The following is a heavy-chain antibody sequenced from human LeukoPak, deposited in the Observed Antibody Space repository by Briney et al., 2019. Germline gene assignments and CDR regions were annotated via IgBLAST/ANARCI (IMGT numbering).Heavy chain of an antibody. V-gene: IGHV1-2*02. D-gene: IGHD2-21*02. J-gene: IGHJ4*02. CDR3: ARARGDCGDDCYSFDY. CDR1: GYTFIGYY. CDR2: VNPNTGDT. Sequence: ASVKVSFTASGYTFIGYYMHWVRQAPGQGLEWMGWVNPNTGDTQYAQKFQGRVTVTRDTSISTTYMELSRLTSDDTAVYYCARARGDCGDDCYSFDYWGQGTLVTVSS.